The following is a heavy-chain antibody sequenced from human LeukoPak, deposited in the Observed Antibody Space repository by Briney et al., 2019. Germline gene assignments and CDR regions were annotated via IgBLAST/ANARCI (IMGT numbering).Heavy chain of an antibody. CDR2: IYTSGST. CDR1: GGSISSYY. V-gene: IGHV4-4*07. D-gene: IGHD4-23*01. Sequence: PSETVSLTCTVSGGSISSYYWSWIRQPAGKGLEWIGRIYTSGSTNYNPSLKSRVTMSVDTSKNQFSLKLSSVTAADTAVYYCAREDYGGNSVGTGDFDYWGQGTLVTVSS. J-gene: IGHJ4*02. CDR3: AREDYGGNSVGTGDFDY.